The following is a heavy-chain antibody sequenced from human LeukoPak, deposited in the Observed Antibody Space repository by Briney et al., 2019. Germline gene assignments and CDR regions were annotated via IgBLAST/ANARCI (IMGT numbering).Heavy chain of an antibody. CDR3: ARVLEGHSSSWQYYYYMDV. CDR2: IYTSGST. V-gene: IGHV4-61*02. Sequence: SQTLSLTCTVSGGSISSGSYYWSWIRQPAGKGLEWIGRIYTSGSTNYNPSLKSRVTMSVDTSKNQFSLKLSSVTAADTAVYYCARVLEGHSSSWQYYYYMDVWGKGTTVTVSS. CDR1: GGSISSGSYY. D-gene: IGHD6-13*01. J-gene: IGHJ6*03.